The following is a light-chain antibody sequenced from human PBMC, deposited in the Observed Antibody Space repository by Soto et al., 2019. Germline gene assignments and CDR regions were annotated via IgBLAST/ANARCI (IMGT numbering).Light chain of an antibody. CDR2: AAS. CDR1: QSISSY. Sequence: IQLTQSPSSLSASVGDRDNIRLKASQSISSYLNWYQQKPGKAPKLLIYAASSLQSGVPSRFSGSGAGTDFTLTISSLQPEDFATYYCQRSYSTLPGACGRGTRLEIK. J-gene: IGKJ5*01. V-gene: IGKV1-39*01. CDR3: QRSYSTLPGA.